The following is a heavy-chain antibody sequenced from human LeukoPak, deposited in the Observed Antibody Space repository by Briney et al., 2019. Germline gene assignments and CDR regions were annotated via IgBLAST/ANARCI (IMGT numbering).Heavy chain of an antibody. CDR3: ARELNSGYEGPWDY. Sequence: GASVKVSCKASGGTFSSYAISWVRQAPGQGLEWMGGIIPIFGTANYAQKFQGRVTITTDESTSTAYMELSSLRSEDTAVYYCARELNSGYEGPWDYWGQGTLVTVSS. D-gene: IGHD5-12*01. CDR1: GGTFSSYA. J-gene: IGHJ4*02. V-gene: IGHV1-69*05. CDR2: IIPIFGTA.